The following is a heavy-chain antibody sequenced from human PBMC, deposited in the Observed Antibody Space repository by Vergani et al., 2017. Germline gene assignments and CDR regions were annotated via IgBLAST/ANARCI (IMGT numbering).Heavy chain of an antibody. CDR2: ISSSSSYI. CDR3: ARAVDYGPLFDY. D-gene: IGHD4-17*01. CDR1: GFTFSSYS. V-gene: IGHV3-21*01. Sequence: EVQLVESGGGLVKPGGSLRLSCAASGFTFSSYSLNWVRQAPGRGLEWVSSISSSSSYIYYADSVKGRFTISRDNAKNSLYLQMNSLRAEDTAVYYCARAVDYGPLFDYWGQGTLVTVSS. J-gene: IGHJ4*02.